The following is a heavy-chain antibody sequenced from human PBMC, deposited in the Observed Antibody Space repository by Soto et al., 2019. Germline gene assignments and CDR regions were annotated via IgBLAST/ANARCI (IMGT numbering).Heavy chain of an antibody. CDR1: GGTFSSLA. CDR3: ARRPGVLDY. V-gene: IGHV1-69*06. CDR2: LVPVFGTA. Sequence: QVQLVQSGAEVKKPGSSVKVSCKASGGTFSSLAISWVRQDPGQGLEWMGGLVPVFGTANYAQKFQDRVTITADKSTSTSYMELSILRSEDTAVYYCARRPGVLDYWGQGTLVTVSS. D-gene: IGHD3-10*01. J-gene: IGHJ4*02.